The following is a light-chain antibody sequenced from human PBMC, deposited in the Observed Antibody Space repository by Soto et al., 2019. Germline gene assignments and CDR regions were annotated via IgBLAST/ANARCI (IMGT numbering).Light chain of an antibody. CDR1: QSVSSNY. J-gene: IGKJ1*01. V-gene: IGKV3-20*01. CDR2: GAF. Sequence: ESVLTQSPGSLYLSPGERANFSCRASQSVSSNYLAWYQQKPGQAPRLIIYGAFKRATGIPDRFSGSVYGTDFNLTISRMEPEDFAVYCCQQYGSSPRTFGQGTKVDIK. CDR3: QQYGSSPRT.